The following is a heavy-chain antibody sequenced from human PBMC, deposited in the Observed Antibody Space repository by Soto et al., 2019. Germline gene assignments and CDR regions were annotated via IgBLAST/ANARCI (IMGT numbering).Heavy chain of an antibody. CDR1: GFTFSSYG. D-gene: IGHD2-21*02. V-gene: IGHV3-33*01. J-gene: IGHJ4*02. CDR3: AREEVWYCGGDCYSHFDY. Sequence: GGSLRLSCAASGFTFSSYGMHWVRQAPGKGLEWVAVIWYDGSNKYYADSVKGRFTISRDNSKNTLYLQMNSLRAEDTAVYYCAREEVWYCGGDCYSHFDYWGQGTLVTVSS. CDR2: IWYDGSNK.